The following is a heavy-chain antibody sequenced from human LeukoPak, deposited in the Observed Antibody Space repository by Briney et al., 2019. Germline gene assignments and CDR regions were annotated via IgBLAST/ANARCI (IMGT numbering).Heavy chain of an antibody. D-gene: IGHD3-22*01. CDR3: ARNLERDYYDSSGYQDY. CDR1: GFTLSSYG. J-gene: IGHJ4*02. CDR2: ILYDGSHK. Sequence: GGSLRLSCAASGFTLSSYGMHWVRQAPGKGLEWVAVILYDGSHKYYADSVKGPFSIARDNSKNTMYMQMYILRAEDTAVYYCARNLERDYYDSSGYQDYWGQGALVTVSS. V-gene: IGHV3-30*04.